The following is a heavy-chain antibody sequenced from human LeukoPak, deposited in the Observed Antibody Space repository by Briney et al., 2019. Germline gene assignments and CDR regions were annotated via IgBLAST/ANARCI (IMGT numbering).Heavy chain of an antibody. CDR3: AKTGLTLCYFDY. J-gene: IGHJ4*02. V-gene: IGHV3-23*01. CDR2: ISGSGDST. CDR1: RFTFSSYA. D-gene: IGHD2-8*02. Sequence: PGGSLRLSCAASRFTFSSYAMSWVRQAPEKGLEWVSVISGSGDSTYYADSVKGRFTISRDNSKNTLYLQMNSLRAEDTAVYYCAKTGLTLCYFDYWGQGTLVTVSS.